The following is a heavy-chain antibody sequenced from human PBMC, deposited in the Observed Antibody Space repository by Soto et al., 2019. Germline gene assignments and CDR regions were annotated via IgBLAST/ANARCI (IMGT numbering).Heavy chain of an antibody. D-gene: IGHD3-22*01. CDR2: ISAGNGNT. Sequence: QVQLVQSGAEVKKPGASVKVSCKASGYTFTTYGISWVRHAPGQGLEWLGWISAGNGNTNYAQKLQGRVTMTTDTSTSTAYMELRSLRSDDTAMYYCARARGDSSGYYIVYWGQGTLVTVSS. J-gene: IGHJ4*02. CDR3: ARARGDSSGYYIVY. CDR1: GYTFTTYG. V-gene: IGHV1-18*01.